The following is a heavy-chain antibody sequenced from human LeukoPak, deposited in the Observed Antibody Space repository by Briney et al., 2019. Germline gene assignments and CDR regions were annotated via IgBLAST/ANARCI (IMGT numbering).Heavy chain of an antibody. V-gene: IGHV4-4*07. D-gene: IGHD3-22*01. J-gene: IGHJ4*02. CDR1: GDSISNYY. CDR3: ARDYHESTGYSFDS. CDR2: IHTSGTA. Sequence: PSETLSLTCTVSGDSISNYYWSWIRQPAGKGLEWIGRIHTSGTANYNPPLKSRVSISTDRSKNQVYLKLSSVTAADTAVYYCARDYHESTGYSFDSWGQGPLVSVSS.